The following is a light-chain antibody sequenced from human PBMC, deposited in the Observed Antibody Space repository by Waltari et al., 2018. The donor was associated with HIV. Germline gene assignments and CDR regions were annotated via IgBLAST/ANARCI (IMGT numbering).Light chain of an antibody. J-gene: IGKJ3*01. CDR2: AAS. CDR1: QTISPY. V-gene: IGKV1-39*01. CDR3: QQTYNKIT. Sequence: DIPMTQSPPSLSAPLGDRVIITCRASQTISPYVNWYQHKPGRAPSLLIYAASSLQSGVPSRFSGSGSGTDFTLTITSLQAEDFATYYCQQTYNKITFGPGTKV.